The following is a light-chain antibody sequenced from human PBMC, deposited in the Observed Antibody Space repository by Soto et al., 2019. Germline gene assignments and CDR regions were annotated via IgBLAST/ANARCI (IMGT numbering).Light chain of an antibody. V-gene: IGKV3-15*01. CDR2: GAS. Sequence: EIVMTQSPATLSVSPGERATLSCRASQSVSSNLAWYQQKPGQPPRLLIYGASTRATGIPARCSGSGSVTEFTLTIASVQSEDFAVYYCQQYDYWPPYTFGQGTKLEIK. CDR1: QSVSSN. CDR3: QQYDYWPPYT. J-gene: IGKJ2*01.